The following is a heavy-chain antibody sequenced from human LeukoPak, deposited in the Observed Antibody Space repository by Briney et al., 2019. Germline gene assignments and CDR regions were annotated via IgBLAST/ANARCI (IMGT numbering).Heavy chain of an antibody. CDR1: GYTFTSYG. CDR2: ISGYNGNT. V-gene: IGHV1-18*01. D-gene: IGHD3-10*01. J-gene: IGHJ4*02. CDR3: ARVGHTIIRGAMDY. Sequence: ASVKVSCKSSGYTFTSYGINWVRQAPGQGLEWMAWISGYNGNTNYAQKFQGRVIMTTDTSTSTAYLELRSLRSDDTALYYCARVGHTIIRGAMDYWGQGPLVTVSS.